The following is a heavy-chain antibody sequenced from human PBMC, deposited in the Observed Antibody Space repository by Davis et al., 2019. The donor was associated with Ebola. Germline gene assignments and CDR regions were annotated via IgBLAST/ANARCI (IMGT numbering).Heavy chain of an antibody. CDR2: IYYSGST. CDR1: GGSVSSGSYY. Sequence: GSLRLSCTVSGGSVSSGSYYWSWIRQPPGKGLEWIGYIYYSGSTNYNPSLKSRVTISVDTSKNQFSLKLSSVTAADTAVYYCARGIGLSAFDIWGQGTMVTVSS. V-gene: IGHV4-61*01. CDR3: ARGIGLSAFDI. J-gene: IGHJ3*02. D-gene: IGHD2-2*03.